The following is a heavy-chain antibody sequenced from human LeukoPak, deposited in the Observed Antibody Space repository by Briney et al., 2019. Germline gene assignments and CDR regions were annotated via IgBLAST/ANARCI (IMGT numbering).Heavy chain of an antibody. J-gene: IGHJ6*02. Sequence: SETLSLTCTVSSGSVSSGSSYWTWIRQPPGKGLEWIGYIYYSGSTNHSPSLKSRVTISVDTSKNQFSLKLSSVTAADTAVYYCARDFRGCYYYGMDVWGQGTTVTVSS. D-gene: IGHD6-19*01. CDR1: SGSVSSGSSY. CDR3: ARDFRGCYYYGMDV. CDR2: IYYSGST. V-gene: IGHV4-61*01.